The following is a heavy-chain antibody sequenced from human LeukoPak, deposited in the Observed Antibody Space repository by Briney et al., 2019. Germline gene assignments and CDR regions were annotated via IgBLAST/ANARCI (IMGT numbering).Heavy chain of an antibody. J-gene: IGHJ4*02. CDR2: IYSGGST. Sequence: GGALRLSCTACGFIVSSSYMTWVRQAPGEGLEWVSVIYSGGSTYYADSVKVRFTISRDSSKNTLYLQMNSLRAEDTAVYYCARGRVGATTCFDYWGQGTLVTVSS. D-gene: IGHD1-26*01. CDR3: ARGRVGATTCFDY. V-gene: IGHV3-66*02. CDR1: GFIVSSSY.